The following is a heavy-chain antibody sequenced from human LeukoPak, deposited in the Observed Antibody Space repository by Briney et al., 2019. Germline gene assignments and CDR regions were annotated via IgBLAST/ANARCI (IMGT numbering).Heavy chain of an antibody. Sequence: PSETLSLTCTVSGGSISSYYWSWIRQPPGKGLEWIGEINHSGSTNYNPSLKSRVTISVDTSKNQFSLKLSSVTAADTAVYYCARKNPNSGQLAFDYWGQGTLVTVSS. J-gene: IGHJ4*02. CDR3: ARKNPNSGQLAFDY. CDR2: INHSGST. D-gene: IGHD6-19*01. CDR1: GGSISSYY. V-gene: IGHV4-34*01.